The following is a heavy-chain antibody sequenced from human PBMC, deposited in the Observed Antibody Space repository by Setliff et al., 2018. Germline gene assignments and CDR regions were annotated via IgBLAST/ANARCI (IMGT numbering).Heavy chain of an antibody. CDR2: IYYSGST. V-gene: IGHV4-39*01. Sequence: PSETLSLTCTVSGGSISSSSYYWGWIRQPPGKGLEWIGSIYYSGSTYYNPSLKSRVTISVDTSKNQFSLKLSSVTAADTAVYYCARAAGYSSSWYHYYYGMDVWGQGTTVTVSS. D-gene: IGHD6-13*01. J-gene: IGHJ6*02. CDR1: GGSISSSSYY. CDR3: ARAAGYSSSWYHYYYGMDV.